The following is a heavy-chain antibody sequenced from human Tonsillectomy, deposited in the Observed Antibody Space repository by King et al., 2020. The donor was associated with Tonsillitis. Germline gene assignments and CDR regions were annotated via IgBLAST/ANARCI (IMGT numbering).Heavy chain of an antibody. V-gene: IGHV1-69*09. J-gene: IGHJ6*02. Sequence: QLVQSGAEVKKPGTSVKVSCKASGGTFSSYAISWVRQAPGQGLEWMGRIIPILGIANYAQKLQGRFTITADKPTTTAYMELSSLRSEDTAVYFCAREFVCDCSRYFPFYYGIVDWGQGTTVTVAS. CDR1: GGTFSSYA. D-gene: IGHD3-22*01. CDR2: IIPILGIA. CDR3: AREFVCDCSRYFPFYYGIVD.